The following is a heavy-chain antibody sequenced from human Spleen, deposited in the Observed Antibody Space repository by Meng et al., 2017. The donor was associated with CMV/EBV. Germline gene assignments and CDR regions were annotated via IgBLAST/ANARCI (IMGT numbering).Heavy chain of an antibody. CDR1: EVG. CDR2: IFWNDDK. V-gene: IGHV2-5*01. Sequence: EVGVGWIRQPPGKALEWLALIFWNDDKRLSPSLSHRLTITKDTSKNQVVLRMTNVDPVDTATYFCARAITTDYYDVGDYSLRNWFDVWGQGALVTVSS. CDR3: ARAITTDYYDVGDYSLRNWFDV. D-gene: IGHD3-22*01. J-gene: IGHJ5*02.